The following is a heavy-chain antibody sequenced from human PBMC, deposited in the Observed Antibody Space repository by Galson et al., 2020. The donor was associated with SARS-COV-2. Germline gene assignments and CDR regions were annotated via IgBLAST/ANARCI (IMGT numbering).Heavy chain of an antibody. Sequence: GGSLRLSCVASGFTFSSYAMNWVRQAPGEGLEWVSAISGSGDTTHYAGSVKGRFTISRDNSKNTLYMQMNSVRAEDTAVYYCAKRLYSSSQSETRGMDVWGQGATVTVSS. CDR2: ISGSGDTT. CDR1: GFTFSSYA. V-gene: IGHV3-23*01. D-gene: IGHD6-13*01. CDR3: AKRLYSSSQSETRGMDV. J-gene: IGHJ6*02.